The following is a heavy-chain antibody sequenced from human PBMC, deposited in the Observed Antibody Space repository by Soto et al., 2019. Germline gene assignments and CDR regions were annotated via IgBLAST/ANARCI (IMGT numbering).Heavy chain of an antibody. J-gene: IGHJ3*01. V-gene: IGHV5-51*01. CDR1: GYRFTAYW. Sequence: GESLKISCETSGYRFTAYWIAWVRQLPGKGLEWMGIVYPGDSDTRYSPSLEGQVSISVDKSVNTAYLQWSSLKASDTAMYFCARRDYYGSGSYDSSDAFDVWGQGTMVTVSS. CDR2: VYPGDSDT. D-gene: IGHD3-10*01. CDR3: ARRDYYGSGSYDSSDAFDV.